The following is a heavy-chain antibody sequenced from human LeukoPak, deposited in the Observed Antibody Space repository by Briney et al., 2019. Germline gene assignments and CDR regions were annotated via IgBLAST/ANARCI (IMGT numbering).Heavy chain of an antibody. CDR1: GYSISSGYY. D-gene: IGHD3-3*01. CDR3: ARDPPVYYDFWSGYYPFDY. V-gene: IGHV4-38-2*02. CDR2: IYHSGST. J-gene: IGHJ4*02. Sequence: SETLSLTCTVSGYSISSGYYWGWIRQPPGKGLEWIGSIYHSGSTYYNPSLKSRVTISVDTSKNQFSLKLSSVTAADTAVYYCARDPPVYYDFWSGYYPFDYWGQGTLVTVSS.